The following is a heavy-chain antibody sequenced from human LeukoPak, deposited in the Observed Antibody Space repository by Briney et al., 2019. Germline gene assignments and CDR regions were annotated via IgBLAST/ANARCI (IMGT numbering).Heavy chain of an antibody. V-gene: IGHV5-51*01. J-gene: IGHJ4*02. CDR2: IYPGDSDT. CDR3: ARSNSIVNFDY. D-gene: IGHD3-22*01. Sequence: EWMGIIYPGDSDTRYSPSFQGQVTISADKSISTAYLQWSSLKASDTAMYYCARSNSIVNFDYWGQGTLVTVSS.